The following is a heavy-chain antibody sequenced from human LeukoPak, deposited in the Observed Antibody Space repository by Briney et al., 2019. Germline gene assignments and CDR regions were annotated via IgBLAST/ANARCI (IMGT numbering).Heavy chain of an antibody. Sequence: SETLSLTCTVSGGSISSSSYYWGWIRQPPGKGLEWIGSIYYSGSTYYNPSLKSRDTISVDTSKNQFSLKLSSVTAADTAVYYCARLTRQWLIDYWGQGTLVTVSS. CDR1: GGSISSSSYY. CDR3: ARLTRQWLIDY. D-gene: IGHD6-19*01. V-gene: IGHV4-39*01. CDR2: IYYSGST. J-gene: IGHJ4*02.